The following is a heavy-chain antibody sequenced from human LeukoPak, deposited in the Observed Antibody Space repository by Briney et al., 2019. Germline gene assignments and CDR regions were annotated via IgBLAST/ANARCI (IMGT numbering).Heavy chain of an antibody. CDR1: GYTFTSYG. Sequence: ASVKVSCKASGYTFTSYGISWARQAPGQGLEWMGWISAYYGNTNYAQKLQGRVTMTADTSTSTAYMELRSLRSDDTAVYYCARDADKSAVWFGDTPHNFDYWGQGTLVTVSS. V-gene: IGHV1-18*01. J-gene: IGHJ4*02. CDR3: ARDADKSAVWFGDTPHNFDY. CDR2: ISAYYGNT. D-gene: IGHD3-10*01.